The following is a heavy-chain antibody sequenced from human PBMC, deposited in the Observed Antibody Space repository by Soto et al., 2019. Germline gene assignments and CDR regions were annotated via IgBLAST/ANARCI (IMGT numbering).Heavy chain of an antibody. CDR3: AKGVPGIAVAGTGYFQH. V-gene: IGHV3-23*01. CDR1: GFTFSSYA. D-gene: IGHD6-19*01. J-gene: IGHJ1*01. Sequence: EVQLLESGGGLVQPGGSPRLSCAASGFTFSSYAMSWVRQAPGKGLEWVSGISGSGDSTYYADSVKGRFTISRDNSKNTLYLQINSLRAEDTAVYYCAKGVPGIAVAGTGYFQHWGQGTLVTVSS. CDR2: ISGSGDST.